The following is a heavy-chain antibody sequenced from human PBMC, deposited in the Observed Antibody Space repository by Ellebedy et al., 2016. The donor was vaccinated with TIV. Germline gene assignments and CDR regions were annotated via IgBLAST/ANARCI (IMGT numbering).Heavy chain of an antibody. Sequence: GESLKISCAASGFTFSSYAMHWVRQAPGKGLEWVALISNDVRNKYYVDSVKGRFTISRDNFQNTLYLQMDSLRAEDTAVYYCARDLSPTGLRGYFHYWGQGTLVTVPS. D-gene: IGHD3-10*01. V-gene: IGHV3-30*04. CDR2: ISNDVRNK. CDR1: GFTFSSYA. J-gene: IGHJ1*01. CDR3: ARDLSPTGLRGYFHY.